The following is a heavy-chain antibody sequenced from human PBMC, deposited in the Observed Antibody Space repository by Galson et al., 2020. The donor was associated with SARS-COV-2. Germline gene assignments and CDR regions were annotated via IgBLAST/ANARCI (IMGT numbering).Heavy chain of an antibody. Sequence: SVKVSCEASGGTFSSFAVNWVRQAPGQGLEWMGRIIPIFGSPNYAQKFQGRVTITADESTSTAYMELSSLGFEDTAVYYCTRGGEGTMLEPPGAFDPWGQGTLVTVSS. V-gene: IGHV1-69*13. CDR3: TRGGEGTMLEPPGAFDP. CDR2: IIPIFGSP. CDR1: GGTFSSFA. D-gene: IGHD3-16*01. J-gene: IGHJ5*02.